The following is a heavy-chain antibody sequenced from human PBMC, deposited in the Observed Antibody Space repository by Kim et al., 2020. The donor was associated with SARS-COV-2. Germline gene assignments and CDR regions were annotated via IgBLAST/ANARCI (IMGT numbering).Heavy chain of an antibody. J-gene: IGHJ5*02. CDR2: ISTYNGIT. Sequence: ASVKVSCKASGYTFTAYGISWVRQAPGQGLEWMGWISTYNGITKYSQNVQGRVTMTTDTSTTTASMELRNLTFDDTAVYYCARNTYYYGLGTYYLNWFDPWGQGTLVTVSS. D-gene: IGHD3-10*01. CDR3: ARNTYYYGLGTYYLNWFDP. CDR1: GYTFTAYG. V-gene: IGHV1-18*01.